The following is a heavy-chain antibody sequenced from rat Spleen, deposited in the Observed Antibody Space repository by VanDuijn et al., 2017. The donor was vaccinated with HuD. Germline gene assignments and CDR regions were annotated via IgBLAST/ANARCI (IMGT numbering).Heavy chain of an antibody. J-gene: IGHJ2*01. D-gene: IGHD1-10*01. CDR3: ARQGGGTTPFDY. CDR1: GFTFIGYG. CDR2: IGNEGSRT. Sequence: EVQLVESGGGLVQPGRSLKISCTGSGFTFIGYGMAWVRQAPSRGLEWVATIGNEGSRTYYRDSVEGRFTISRNNAKSILYLQMDSLRSDDTATYYCARQGGGTTPFDYWGQGVMVTVSS. V-gene: IGHV5-29*01.